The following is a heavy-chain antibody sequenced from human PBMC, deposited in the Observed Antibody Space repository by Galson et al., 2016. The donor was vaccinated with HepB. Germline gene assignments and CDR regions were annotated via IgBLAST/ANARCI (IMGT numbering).Heavy chain of an antibody. CDR2: INPDDGGT. CDR1: GYTFTGYY. V-gene: IGHV1-2*04. J-gene: IGHJ4*02. CDR3: ARVPGGAGNFDF. D-gene: IGHD1-26*01. Sequence: SVKVSCKASGYTFTGYYIYWVRQAPGQGLEWLGWINPDDGGTKYAQKFQDWVILTGDTSITTAFMELRNLRSDDTAVYYCARVPGGAGNFDFWGQGTLVTVSS.